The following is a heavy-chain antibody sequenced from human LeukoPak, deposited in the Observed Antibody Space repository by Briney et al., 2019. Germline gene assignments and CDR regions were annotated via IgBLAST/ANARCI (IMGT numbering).Heavy chain of an antibody. V-gene: IGHV3-30-3*01. D-gene: IGHD6-19*01. CDR3: ARAKGIAVAGPFFDY. Sequence: QPGRSLRLSCAASGFTFSSYAMHWVRQAPGKGLEWVAVISYDGSNKYYADSVEGRFTISRDNSKNALYLQMNSLRAEDTAVYYCARAKGIAVAGPFFDYWGQGTLVTVSS. CDR1: GFTFSSYA. J-gene: IGHJ4*02. CDR2: ISYDGSNK.